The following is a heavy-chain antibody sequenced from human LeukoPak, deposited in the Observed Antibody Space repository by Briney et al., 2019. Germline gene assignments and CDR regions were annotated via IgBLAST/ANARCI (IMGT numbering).Heavy chain of an antibody. V-gene: IGHV4-34*01. D-gene: IGHD3-3*01. J-gene: IGHJ6*02. CDR3: ARAGRYDFWSSPTLLYGMDV. CDR1: GGSFSGYY. CDR2: INHSGST. Sequence: SETLSLTCAVYGGSFSGYYWSWIRQPPGKGLEWIGEINHSGSTNYNPSLKSRVTISVDTSKNQFSLKLSSVTAADTAVYYCARAGRYDFWSSPTLLYGMDVWGQGTTVTVSS.